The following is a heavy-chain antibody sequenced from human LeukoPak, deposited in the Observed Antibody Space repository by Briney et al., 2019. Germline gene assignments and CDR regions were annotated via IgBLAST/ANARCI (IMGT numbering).Heavy chain of an antibody. CDR1: GGSISSSSYY. J-gene: IGHJ5*02. CDR2: IYYSGST. D-gene: IGHD1-26*01. V-gene: IGHV4-39*07. CDR3: ARDSIVGATRRWGDWFDP. Sequence: KPSETLSLTCTVSGGSISSSSYYWGWIRQPPGKGLEWIGSIYYSGSTYYNPSLKSRVTISVDRSKNQFSLKLSSVTAADTAVYYCARDSIVGATRRWGDWFDPWGQGTLVTVSS.